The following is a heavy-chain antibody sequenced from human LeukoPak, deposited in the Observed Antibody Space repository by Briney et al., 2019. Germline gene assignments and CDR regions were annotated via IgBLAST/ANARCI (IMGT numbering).Heavy chain of an antibody. D-gene: IGHD2-15*01. CDR1: GFTFSSYA. V-gene: IGHV3-23*01. CDR2: ISGSGGST. J-gene: IGHJ4*02. CDR3: AKARRGGSLFDY. Sequence: GGSLRLSCAASGFTFSSYAMSWVRQAPGKGLEWVSAISGSGGSTYYADSVKGRFTISRDNSRNTLYLQMNSLRAEDTAVYYFAKARRGGSLFDYWGQGTLVTVSS.